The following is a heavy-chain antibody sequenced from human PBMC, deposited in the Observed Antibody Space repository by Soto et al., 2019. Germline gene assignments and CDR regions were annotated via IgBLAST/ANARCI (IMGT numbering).Heavy chain of an antibody. CDR3: AKELRFLTGYGMDV. V-gene: IGHV3-23*01. D-gene: IGHD3-3*01. Sequence: GGSLRLSCAASGFTFSSYAMGWVRQASGKGLEWVSAISGSGGSTYYADSVKGRFTISRDNSKNTLYLQMNSLRAEDTAVYYCAKELRFLTGYGMDVWGQGTTVTVSS. CDR1: GFTFSSYA. CDR2: ISGSGGST. J-gene: IGHJ6*02.